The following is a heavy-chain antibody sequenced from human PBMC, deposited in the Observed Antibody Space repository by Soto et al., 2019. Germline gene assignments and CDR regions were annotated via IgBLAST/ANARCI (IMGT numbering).Heavy chain of an antibody. Sequence: GASVKVSCKASGGTFSSYAISWVRQAPGQGLEWMGGIIPIFGTANYAQKFQGRVTITADESTSTAYMELSSLRSEDTAVYYCARPYSSGWNDYYYGMDVWGQGTTVTVSS. CDR2: IIPIFGTA. CDR1: GGTFSSYA. V-gene: IGHV1-69*13. D-gene: IGHD6-19*01. CDR3: ARPYSSGWNDYYYGMDV. J-gene: IGHJ6*02.